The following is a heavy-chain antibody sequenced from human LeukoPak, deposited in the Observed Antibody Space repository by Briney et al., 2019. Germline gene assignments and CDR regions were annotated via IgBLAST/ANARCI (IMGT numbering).Heavy chain of an antibody. CDR1: GGTFSSYA. V-gene: IGHV1-69*05. CDR3: ARDLSSVRYSYGFDY. Sequence: GASVKVSCKASGGTFSSYAISWVRQAPGQGLEWMGRIIPIFGTANYAQKFQGRVTITTDESTSTAYMELSSLRSEDTAVYYWARDLSSVRYSYGFDYWGQGTLVTVSS. J-gene: IGHJ4*02. D-gene: IGHD5-18*01. CDR2: IIPIFGTA.